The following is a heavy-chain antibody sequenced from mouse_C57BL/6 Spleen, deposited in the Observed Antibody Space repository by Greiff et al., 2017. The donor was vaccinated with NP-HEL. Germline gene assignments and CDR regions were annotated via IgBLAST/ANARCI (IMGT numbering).Heavy chain of an antibody. CDR1: GYTFTSYW. D-gene: IGHD2-4*01. CDR3: AREGVLYYDYDGYYDMDY. V-gene: IGHV1-72*01. J-gene: IGHJ4*01. Sequence: QVQLQQPGAELVKPGASVKLSCKASGYTFTSYWMHWVKQRPGRGLEWIGRIDPNSGGTKYNEKFKSKATLTVDKPSSTAYMQLSSLTSEDSAVYYCAREGVLYYDYDGYYDMDYWGQGTSVTVSS. CDR2: IDPNSGGT.